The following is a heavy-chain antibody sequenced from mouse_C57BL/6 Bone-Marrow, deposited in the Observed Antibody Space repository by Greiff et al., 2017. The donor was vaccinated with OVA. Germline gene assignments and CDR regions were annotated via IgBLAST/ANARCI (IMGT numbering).Heavy chain of an antibody. CDR2: LDPENGDS. CDR1: GFNIKDDY. J-gene: IGHJ2*01. D-gene: IGHD2-1*01. Sequence: EVQLQQSGAELVRPGASVKLSCTASGFNIKDDYMHWVKQRPEQGLEWLGWLDPENGDSEYASKFQGKATITADTSSNTAYLQRSSLTSEDTDVYYCTSYGNFDYWGQGTTLTVSS. V-gene: IGHV14-4*01. CDR3: TSYGNFDY.